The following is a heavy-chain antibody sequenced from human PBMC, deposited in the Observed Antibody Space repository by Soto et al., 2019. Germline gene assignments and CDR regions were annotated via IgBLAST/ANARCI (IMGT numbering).Heavy chain of an antibody. CDR2: IIPIFGTA. J-gene: IGHJ6*02. Sequence: QVRLVQSGAEVKKPGSSVKVSCKASGGTFSSYAISWVRQAPGQGLEWMGGIIPIFGTANYAQKFQGRVTITADESTSTAYMELSSLRSEDTAVYYCARGDSSGYYYYYYVMDVWCQGTTVTVSS. CDR3: ARGDSSGYYYYYYVMDV. CDR1: GGTFSSYA. D-gene: IGHD3-22*01. V-gene: IGHV1-69*01.